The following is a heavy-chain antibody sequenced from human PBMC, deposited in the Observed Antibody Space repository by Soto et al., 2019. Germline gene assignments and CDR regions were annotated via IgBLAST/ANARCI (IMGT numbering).Heavy chain of an antibody. CDR2: IKQDGSEK. V-gene: IGHV3-7*03. CDR1: GFTFSSYW. Sequence: GGSLRLSCAASGFTFSSYWMSWVRQAPGKGLEWVANIKQDGSEKYYVDSVKGRFTISRDNAKNSLYLQMNSLRAEDTAVYYCARVLIGSPPYYFDYWGQGTLVTVSS. CDR3: ARVLIGSPPYYFDY. J-gene: IGHJ4*02. D-gene: IGHD3-9*01.